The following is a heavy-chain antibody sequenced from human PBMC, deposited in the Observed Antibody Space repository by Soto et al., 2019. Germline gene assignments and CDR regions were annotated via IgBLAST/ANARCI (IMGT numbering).Heavy chain of an antibody. D-gene: IGHD2-21*01. V-gene: IGHV3-21*05. Sequence: PGGSLRLSCAASGFTFSSYTMAWVRQAPGKGLEWVSYISSSSSYIYYADSVKGRFTISRDNAENSLYLQMNSLRAEDTAVYYCARGLRPDAFDIWGQGTMVTVSS. CDR1: GFTFSSYT. CDR3: ARGLRPDAFDI. CDR2: ISSSSSYI. J-gene: IGHJ3*02.